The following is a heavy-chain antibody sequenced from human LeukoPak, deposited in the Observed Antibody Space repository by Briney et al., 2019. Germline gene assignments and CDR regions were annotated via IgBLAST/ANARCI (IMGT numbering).Heavy chain of an antibody. CDR2: IYYSGST. V-gene: IGHV4-59*11. J-gene: IGHJ4*02. CDR3: AKVVRGSYYYFDY. Sequence: PLETLSLTCTVSGGCISSHYWSWIRPPPGKGLEWIGDIYYSGSTNYNPSLKSRVAISVDTAKSQFSLKLSSVTAADTAVYYCAKVVRGSYYYFDYWGQGTQVTVSS. CDR1: GGCISSHY. D-gene: IGHD1-26*01.